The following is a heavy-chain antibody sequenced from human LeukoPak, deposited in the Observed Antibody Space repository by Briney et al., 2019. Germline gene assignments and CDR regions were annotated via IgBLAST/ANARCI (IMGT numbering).Heavy chain of an antibody. CDR2: INPNSGGT. CDR3: ARGSKYDY. V-gene: IGHV1-2*02. CDR1: GYTFIGYC. Sequence: ASVKVSCKASGYTFIGYCIHWVRQAPGQGLEWMGWINPNSGGTNYAQKFQGRVTMTRDTSISTAYMELNRLTSDDTAVYYCARGSKYDYWGQGALVTVSS. J-gene: IGHJ4*02.